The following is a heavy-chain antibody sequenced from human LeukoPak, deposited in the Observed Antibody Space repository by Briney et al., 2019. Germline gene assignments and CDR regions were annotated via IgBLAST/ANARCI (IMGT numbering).Heavy chain of an antibody. D-gene: IGHD3-16*02. CDR2: ISYDGSNK. Sequence: GGSLRLSCAASGFTFSSYGMHWVRQAPGKGLEWVAVISYDGSNKYYADSVKGRFTISRDNSKNTLYLQMNSLRAEDTAVYYCAKERERDWGSYRLPSIFDYWGQGTLVTVSS. J-gene: IGHJ4*02. V-gene: IGHV3-30*18. CDR3: AKERERDWGSYRLPSIFDY. CDR1: GFTFSSYG.